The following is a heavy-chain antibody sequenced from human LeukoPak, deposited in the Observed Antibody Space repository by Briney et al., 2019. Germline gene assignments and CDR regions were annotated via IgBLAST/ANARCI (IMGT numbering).Heavy chain of an antibody. CDR3: AREGAYRTYGYYSPFDF. J-gene: IGHJ5*01. D-gene: IGHD4-17*01. V-gene: IGHV4-30-2*01. Sequence: PSETLSLTCTVSGGTISSGGYYWSWIRQPPGKGLVGIGYIYHSGSTYYTPSLKSRVTISLDRSKNQFSLKLSSVTAADTAVYYCAREGAYRTYGYYSPFDFWGQGTLVTVSS. CDR2: IYHSGST. CDR1: GGTISSGGYY.